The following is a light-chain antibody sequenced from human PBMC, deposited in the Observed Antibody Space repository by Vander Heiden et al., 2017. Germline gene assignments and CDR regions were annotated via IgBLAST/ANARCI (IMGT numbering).Light chain of an antibody. V-gene: IGKV1-8*01. CDR3: QQYYWGLT. CDR2: AAS. Sequence: IRITQSPSSLPASTGDRVTITCRASQGISSYLAWYQQKPGKAPKLLIYAASTLQSGVPSRFSGSGSGTDFTLTISCLQSEDFATYYCQQYYWGLTFGGGTKVEIK. CDR1: QGISSY. J-gene: IGKJ4*01.